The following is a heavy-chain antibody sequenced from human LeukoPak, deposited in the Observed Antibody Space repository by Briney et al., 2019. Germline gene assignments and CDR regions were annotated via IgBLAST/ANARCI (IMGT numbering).Heavy chain of an antibody. CDR1: GGSISSGGYY. J-gene: IGHJ4*02. CDR3: ARAVLDYSTLYYFDY. CDR2: IYYSGST. V-gene: IGHV4-31*03. Sequence: SETLSLTCTVSGGSISSGGYYWSWIRQHPGTGLEWIGYIYYSGSTYYNPSLKSRVTISVDTSKNQFSLKLSSVTAADTAVYYCARAVLDYSTLYYFDYWGQGTLVTVSS. D-gene: IGHD4-11*01.